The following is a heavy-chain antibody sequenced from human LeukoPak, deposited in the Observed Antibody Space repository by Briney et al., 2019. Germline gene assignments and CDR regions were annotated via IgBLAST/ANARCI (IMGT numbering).Heavy chain of an antibody. CDR1: GFTFSSYA. V-gene: IGHV3-23*01. D-gene: IGHD1-1*01. CDR3: ARGGLANWNDVYYFDY. Sequence: GGSLRLSCAASGFTFSSYAMSWVRQAPGKGLEWVSAISGSGGSTYYADSVKGRFTISRDNSKNTLYLQMNSLRAEDTAVYYCARGGLANWNDVYYFDYWGQGTLVTVSS. CDR2: ISGSGGST. J-gene: IGHJ4*02.